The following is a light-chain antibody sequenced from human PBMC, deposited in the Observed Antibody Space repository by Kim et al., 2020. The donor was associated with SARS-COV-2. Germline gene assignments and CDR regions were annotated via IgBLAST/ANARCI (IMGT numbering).Light chain of an antibody. J-gene: IGLJ2*01. CDR2: RNN. Sequence: RQAPTLTCTGNSKDVGNQGAVWLQQHQGHPPKLLSYRNNNRPSGISARLSAPWSGSTAALTITGLQPEDEAGYYGSAWDYSLRACVFGGGSQL. V-gene: IGLV10-54*01. CDR1: SKDVGNQG. CDR3: SAWDYSLRACV.